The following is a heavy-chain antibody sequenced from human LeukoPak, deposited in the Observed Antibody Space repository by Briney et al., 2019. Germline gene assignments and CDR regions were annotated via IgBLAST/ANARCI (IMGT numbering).Heavy chain of an antibody. CDR3: ARAGPFYSGNYLGF. J-gene: IGHJ4*02. CDR2: INPNSGDT. CDR1: GYTFTGYY. Sequence: GASVKVSCKASGYTFTGYYMNWVRQAPGQGLEWMGWINPNSGDTSSAQKFQGRVTMTRDTSISTAYMELSRLTSDDTAVYYCARAGPFYSGNYLGFWGQGTLVTVSS. V-gene: IGHV1-2*02. D-gene: IGHD1-26*01.